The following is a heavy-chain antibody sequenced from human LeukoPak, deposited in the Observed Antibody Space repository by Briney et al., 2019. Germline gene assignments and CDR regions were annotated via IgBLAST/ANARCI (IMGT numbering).Heavy chain of an antibody. J-gene: IGHJ6*02. CDR1: GYTFTGYY. V-gene: IGHV1-2*02. CDR3: ARDRGGEYQLLPYYYYYYGMDV. Sequence: ASVKVSCKASGYTFTGYYMHWVRQAPGQGLEWMGWINPNSGGTNYAQKFQGRVTMTRDTSISTAYMELSSLRSEDTAVYYCARDRGGEYQLLPYYYYYYGMDVWGQGTTVTVSS. D-gene: IGHD2-2*01. CDR2: INPNSGGT.